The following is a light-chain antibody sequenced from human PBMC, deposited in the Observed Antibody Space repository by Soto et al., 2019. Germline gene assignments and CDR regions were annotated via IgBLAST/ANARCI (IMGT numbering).Light chain of an antibody. CDR2: DAS. V-gene: IGKV3-11*01. J-gene: IGKJ1*01. Sequence: EIVLTQSPATLSLSPGERATLSCRASQSVNNYLAWYQQKPGQAPRLLIYDASNMATGIPARFSGSGSETDFTLTISSLEPEDFAVYYCQQRSNWPPWTFGQGNKVEIK. CDR3: QQRSNWPPWT. CDR1: QSVNNY.